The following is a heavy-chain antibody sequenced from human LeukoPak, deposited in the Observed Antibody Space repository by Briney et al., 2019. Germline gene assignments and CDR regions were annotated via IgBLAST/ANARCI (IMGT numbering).Heavy chain of an antibody. J-gene: IGHJ3*02. V-gene: IGHV3-48*03. D-gene: IGHD3-10*01. CDR1: GFTFSSYE. CDR3: ARDLTMGAFDI. Sequence: GGSLRLSCAASGFTFSSYEMNWVRQAPGRGLVWVSYISSSGSTIYYADSVKGRFTISRDNAKNSLYLQMNSLRAEDTAVYYCARDLTMGAFDIWGQGTMVTVSS. CDR2: ISSSGSTI.